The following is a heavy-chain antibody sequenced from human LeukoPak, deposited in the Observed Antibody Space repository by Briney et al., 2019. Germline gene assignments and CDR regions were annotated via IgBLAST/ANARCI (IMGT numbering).Heavy chain of an antibody. CDR1: GFTVSSNY. V-gene: IGHV3-53*01. CDR3: ARVPVASWIQLDS. J-gene: IGHJ4*02. D-gene: IGHD6-13*01. Sequence: GGSLRLSCAASGFTVSSNYMSWVRQAPGKGLEWVSIIYSGGSTYFADSVKGRFTISRDNSKNKLYLQMNSLRAEDTALYYCARVPVASWIQLDSWGQGTLVTVSS. CDR2: IYSGGST.